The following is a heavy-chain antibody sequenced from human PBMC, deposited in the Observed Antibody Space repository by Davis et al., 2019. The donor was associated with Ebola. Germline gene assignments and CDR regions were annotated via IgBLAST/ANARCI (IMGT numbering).Heavy chain of an antibody. J-gene: IGHJ4*02. CDR2: IYYSGST. CDR1: GGSISSYY. Sequence: PGGSLRLSCTVSGGSISSYYWSWIRQPPGKGLEWIGYIYYSGSTNYNPSLKSRVTISVDTSKNQFSLKLSSVTAADTAVYYCARVYSSGWYYFDYWGQGTLVTVSS. CDR3: ARVYSSGWYYFDY. D-gene: IGHD6-19*01. V-gene: IGHV4-59*01.